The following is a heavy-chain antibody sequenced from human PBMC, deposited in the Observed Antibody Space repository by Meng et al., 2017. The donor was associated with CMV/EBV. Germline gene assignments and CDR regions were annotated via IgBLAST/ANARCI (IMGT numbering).Heavy chain of an antibody. Sequence: ASVKVSCKASGYTFTGYYMYWVRQAPGQGLEWMGWINPNSGGTNYAQKFQGRVTMTRDTSISTAYMELSRLRPDDTAVYYCARESSLLGQLVDYWGQETLVTVSS. CDR3: ARESSLLGQLVDY. CDR2: INPNSGGT. D-gene: IGHD6-6*01. V-gene: IGHV1-2*02. J-gene: IGHJ4*02. CDR1: GYTFTGYY.